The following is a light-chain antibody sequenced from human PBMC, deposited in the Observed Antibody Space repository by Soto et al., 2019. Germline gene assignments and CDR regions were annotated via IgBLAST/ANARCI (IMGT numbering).Light chain of an antibody. J-gene: IGKJ2*01. V-gene: IGKV3-20*01. CDR1: QSVSSRY. Sequence: EIVLTQSPGTLSLSPGERATLSCRASQSVSSRYLAWYQQKPGQAPRPLIYGASSRVTGIPDRFSGSGSGTDFTLTISRLEPEDFAVYYCQQYGNSPPYTFGQGTKLEIK. CDR2: GAS. CDR3: QQYGNSPPYT.